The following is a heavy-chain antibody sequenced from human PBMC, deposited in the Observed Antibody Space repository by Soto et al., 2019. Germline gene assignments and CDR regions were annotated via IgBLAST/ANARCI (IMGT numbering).Heavy chain of an antibody. J-gene: IGHJ4*02. CDR1: GFTFSSYA. CDR2: LSGSGVNA. CDR3: AKPLQVY. Sequence: GWSLRLSCAASGFTFSSYAMTWVRQAPGKGLEYVSTLSGSGVNAYYADSVKGRFTISRDNSKNTLYLQMNSLRVEDTAIYYCAKPLQVYWGQGTQVTVSS. V-gene: IGHV3-23*01.